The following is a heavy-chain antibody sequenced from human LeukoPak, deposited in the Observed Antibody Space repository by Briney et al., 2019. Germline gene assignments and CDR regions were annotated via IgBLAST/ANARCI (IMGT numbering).Heavy chain of an antibody. V-gene: IGHV3-30*02. CDR2: IRQEGRDT. D-gene: IGHD7-27*01. Sequence: GGSLRLSCAASGFPFSSHGMHWVRQAPGKGLEWVAYIRQEGRDTYYADSVKGRFSISRDDSKYTVNLEMNSLRTEDMALYYCARDFNWGFDYWGQGTLVSVSS. CDR1: GFPFSSHG. CDR3: ARDFNWGFDY. J-gene: IGHJ4*02.